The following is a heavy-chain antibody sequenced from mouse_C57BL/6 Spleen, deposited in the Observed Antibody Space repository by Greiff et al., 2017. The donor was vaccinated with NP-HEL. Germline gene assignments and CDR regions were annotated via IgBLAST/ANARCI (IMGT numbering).Heavy chain of an antibody. CDR3: ARGEPLGNYAYFDY. Sequence: VQLQQSGAELVKPGASVKISCKASGYAFSSYWMNWVKQRPGKGLEWIGQIYPGDGDTNYNGKFKGKATLTADKSSSTAYMQLSSLTSEDSAVYFCARGEPLGNYAYFDYWGQGTTLTVSS. J-gene: IGHJ2*01. D-gene: IGHD2-1*01. CDR2: IYPGDGDT. CDR1: GYAFSSYW. V-gene: IGHV1-80*01.